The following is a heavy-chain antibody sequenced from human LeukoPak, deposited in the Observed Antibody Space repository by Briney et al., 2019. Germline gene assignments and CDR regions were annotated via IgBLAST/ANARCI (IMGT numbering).Heavy chain of an antibody. Sequence: SQTLSLTCTVSGASISSGGYYWSWVRQHPGKGLEWIGYIYYSGSTSYYSPSLKSRVTISVDTSKNQFSLRLSSATAADTAVYYCARDCSSTTCPKLDYWGQGTLVTVSS. J-gene: IGHJ4*02. V-gene: IGHV4-31*03. CDR1: GASISSGGYY. D-gene: IGHD2-2*01. CDR3: ARDCSSTTCPKLDY. CDR2: IYYSGSTS.